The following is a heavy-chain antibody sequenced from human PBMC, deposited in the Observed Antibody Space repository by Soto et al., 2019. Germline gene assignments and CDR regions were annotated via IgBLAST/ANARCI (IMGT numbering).Heavy chain of an antibody. CDR1: GFTFTSSA. CDR3: AAARWDCSGGSCYSGAPYYFDY. Sequence: ASVKVSCKASGFTFTSSAMQWVRQARGQRLEWIGWIVVGSGNTNYAQKFQERVTITRDMSTSTAYMELSSLRSEDTAVYYCAAARWDCSGGSCYSGAPYYFDYWGQGTLVTVSS. J-gene: IGHJ4*02. D-gene: IGHD2-15*01. CDR2: IVVGSGNT. V-gene: IGHV1-58*02.